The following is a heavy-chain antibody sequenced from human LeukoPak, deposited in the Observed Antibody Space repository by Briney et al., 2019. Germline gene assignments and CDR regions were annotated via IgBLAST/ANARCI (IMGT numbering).Heavy chain of an antibody. CDR1: GYTFTSYG. Sequence: ASVKVSCKASGYTFTSYGISWVRQAPGQGLEWMGWISAYNGNTNYAQKLQGRVTMTTDTSTSTAYMELRSLRSDDTAVYYCARDFLALSSSWYWIDYWGQGTLVTVSS. CDR2: ISAYNGNT. D-gene: IGHD6-13*01. CDR3: ARDFLALSSSWYWIDY. J-gene: IGHJ4*02. V-gene: IGHV1-18*01.